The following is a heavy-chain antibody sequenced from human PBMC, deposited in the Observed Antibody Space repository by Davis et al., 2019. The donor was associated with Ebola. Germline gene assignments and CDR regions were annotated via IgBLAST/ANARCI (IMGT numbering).Heavy chain of an antibody. CDR3: ARPFPSQPYYDYIWGTQSTAFDI. J-gene: IGHJ3*02. CDR1: GGTFSSYA. D-gene: IGHD3-16*01. CDR2: IIPIFGTA. Sequence: SVKVSCKASGGTFSSYAISWVRQAPGQGLEWMGGIIPIFGTANYAQKFQGRVTITADKSTSTAYMELSSLRSEDTDVYYCARPFPSQPYYDYIWGTQSTAFDIWGQGTMVTVSS. V-gene: IGHV1-69*06.